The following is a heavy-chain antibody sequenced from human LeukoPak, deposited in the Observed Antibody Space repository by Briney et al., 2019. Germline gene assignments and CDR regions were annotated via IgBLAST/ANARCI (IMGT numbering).Heavy chain of an antibody. CDR3: TTELSSLGVGEFDY. D-gene: IGHD3-3*01. CDR2: IKFDGETT. V-gene: IGHV3-15*01. Sequence: GSLRLSCAGSGFTLSSAWMSWVRQAPGKGLEWVGRIKFDGETTDYAAPVKGRFTVSRDDSRNILSLQMDSLETEDTAVYYCTTELSSLGVGEFDYWGQGTLVTVSS. J-gene: IGHJ4*02. CDR1: GFTLSSAW.